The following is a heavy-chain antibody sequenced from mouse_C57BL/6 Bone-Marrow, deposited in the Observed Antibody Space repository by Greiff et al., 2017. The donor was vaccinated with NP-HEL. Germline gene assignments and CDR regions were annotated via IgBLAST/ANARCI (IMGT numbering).Heavy chain of an antibody. CDR2: IDPSDSYT. D-gene: IGHD3-3*01. CDR3: ARGDPEAY. CDR1: GYTFTSYW. V-gene: IGHV1-50*01. Sequence: QVQLQQPGAELVKPGASVKLSCKASGYTFTSYWMQWVKQRPGQGLEWIGEIDPSDSYTNYNQKFKGKATLTVDTSSSTAYMQLSSLISEDSAVYYCARGDPEAYWGQGTLVTVSA. J-gene: IGHJ3*01.